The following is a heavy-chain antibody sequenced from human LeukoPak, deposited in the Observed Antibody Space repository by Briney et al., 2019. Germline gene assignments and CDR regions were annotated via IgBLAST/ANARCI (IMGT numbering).Heavy chain of an antibody. CDR1: GFTFSSYA. V-gene: IGHV3-23*01. Sequence: PGGSLRLSCAASGFTFSSYAITWVRQAPGKGLEWASVISGSGGSTYYAASVKGRFTISRDNSANTLYLQMNSLRAEDTAEYYCAKGNWNKLEVFDYWGQGILVTVSS. CDR3: AKGNWNKLEVFDY. J-gene: IGHJ4*02. CDR2: ISGSGGST. D-gene: IGHD1/OR15-1a*01.